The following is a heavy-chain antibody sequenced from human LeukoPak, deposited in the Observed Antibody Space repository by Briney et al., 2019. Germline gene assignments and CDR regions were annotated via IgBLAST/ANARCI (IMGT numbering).Heavy chain of an antibody. CDR2: ISAYNGNT. V-gene: IGHV1-18*01. D-gene: IGHD6-13*01. Sequence: ASVKVSCKASGYTFTSYAMNWVRQAPGQGLEWMGWISAYNGNTNYAQKLQGRVTMTTDTSTSTAYMELRSLRSDDTAVYYCARTYSSSWSARGGVDYWGQGTLVTVSS. J-gene: IGHJ4*02. CDR1: GYTFTSYA. CDR3: ARTYSSSWSARGGVDY.